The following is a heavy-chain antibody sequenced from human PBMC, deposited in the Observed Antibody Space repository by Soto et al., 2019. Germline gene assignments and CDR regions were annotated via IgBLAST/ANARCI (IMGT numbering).Heavy chain of an antibody. V-gene: IGHV3-30*03. CDR2: ISYDGSSK. CDR1: GFTFNGYG. D-gene: IGHD6-19*01. Sequence: GVSQRVSCAASGFTFNGYGMHWVRQEPGKGLEWVAVISYDGSSKYYADSLRGRFTISRDNSENMLYLQMNSLRAEDTAVFYCARDAQWLAYFDYWGLGTLVTVSS. CDR3: ARDAQWLAYFDY. J-gene: IGHJ4*02.